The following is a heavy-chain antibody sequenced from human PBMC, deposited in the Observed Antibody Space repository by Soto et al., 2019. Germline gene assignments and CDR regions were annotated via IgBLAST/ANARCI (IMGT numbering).Heavy chain of an antibody. CDR2: IKPNSGGT. J-gene: IGHJ4*02. CDR3: ARDSLAVAGGDRINFDY. CDR1: GYTFTGYY. D-gene: IGHD6-19*01. V-gene: IGHV1-2*02. Sequence: ASVKVSCKASGYTFTGYYMHWVRQAPGQGLEWMGWIKPNSGGTNYAQKFQGRVTMTRDTSISTAYMELSRLRSDDTAVYYCARDSLAVAGGDRINFDYWGQGTLVTVSS.